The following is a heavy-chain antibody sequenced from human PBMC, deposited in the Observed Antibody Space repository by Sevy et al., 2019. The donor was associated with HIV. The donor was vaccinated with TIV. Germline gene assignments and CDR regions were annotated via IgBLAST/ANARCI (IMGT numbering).Heavy chain of an antibody. CDR1: GFTFNNYT. Sequence: GGSLRLSCAASGFTFNNYTMTWVRQAPGKGLEWVSGISGSGGSTYYADSLKGRFTIFRDNSKNTVYLQMNSLRAEDTAVYYCAKGDRTFYGLDVWGQGTTVTVSS. J-gene: IGHJ6*02. CDR2: ISGSGGST. D-gene: IGHD2-15*01. CDR3: AKGDRTFYGLDV. V-gene: IGHV3-23*01.